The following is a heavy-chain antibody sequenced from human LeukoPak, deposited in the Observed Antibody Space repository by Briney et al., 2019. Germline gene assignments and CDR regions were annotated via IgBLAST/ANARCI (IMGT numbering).Heavy chain of an antibody. Sequence: GESLKIFCKGSGYSFTSYWISWVRQMPGKGVEGRGRIDPSDSYTNYSPSFQGHVTISADKSISTAYLQWSSLKASDTAMYYCARQTTVTTAEAFDIWGQGTMVTVSS. CDR3: ARQTTVTTAEAFDI. CDR1: GYSFTSYW. D-gene: IGHD4-17*01. V-gene: IGHV5-10-1*01. J-gene: IGHJ3*02. CDR2: IDPSDSYT.